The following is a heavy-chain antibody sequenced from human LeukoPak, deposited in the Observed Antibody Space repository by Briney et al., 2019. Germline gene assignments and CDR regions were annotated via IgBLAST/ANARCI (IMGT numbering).Heavy chain of an antibody. Sequence: GGFLRLSCAASGFTFNTYSMNWVRQAPGKGLEWLSYISRSSATIYYADSVKGRFTISRDNVKNSLYLQMNSLRGEDTAVYYCASGVGTTGTGYWGQGTRVTVSS. D-gene: IGHD1-1*01. CDR3: ASGVGTTGTGY. J-gene: IGHJ4*02. V-gene: IGHV3-48*01. CDR2: ISRSSATI. CDR1: GFTFNTYS.